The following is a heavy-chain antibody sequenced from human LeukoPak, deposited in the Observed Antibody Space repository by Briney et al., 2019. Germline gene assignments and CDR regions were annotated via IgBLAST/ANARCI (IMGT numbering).Heavy chain of an antibody. J-gene: IGHJ4*02. D-gene: IGHD2-15*01. Sequence: GGSLRLSCTASGFTFGDYAMSWFRQAPGKGLEWVGFIRSKAYGGTTEYAASVKGRFTISRDDSKSIAYLQMNSLKTEDTAVYYCTRFPGYCSGGSCFKFGYWGQGTLVTVSS. V-gene: IGHV3-49*03. CDR2: IRSKAYGGTT. CDR1: GFTFGDYA. CDR3: TRFPGYCSGGSCFKFGY.